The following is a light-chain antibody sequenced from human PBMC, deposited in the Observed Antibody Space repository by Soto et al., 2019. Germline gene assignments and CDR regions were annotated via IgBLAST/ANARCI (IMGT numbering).Light chain of an antibody. J-gene: IGKJ1*01. CDR2: GAS. CDR3: QQFVTSPTWT. CDR1: QSVSSN. V-gene: IGKV3-15*01. Sequence: EIVMTQSPATLSVSPGERATLSCRASQSVSSNLAWYQQKPGQAPRLLIYGASTRATGIPARFSGSGSGTDFTLTISRLEPEDFALYYCQQFVTSPTWTFGQGTKVDIK.